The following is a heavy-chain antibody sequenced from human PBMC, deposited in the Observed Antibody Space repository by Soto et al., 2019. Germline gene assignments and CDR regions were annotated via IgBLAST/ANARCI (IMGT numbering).Heavy chain of an antibody. D-gene: IGHD7-27*01. Sequence: QVHLVQSGAEVRKPGASVKVSCKASGYTFSSYAMHWVRQAPGQRLEWMRWINAGYGNTKSSQKFEDRVTISRDTSVSIVYMELTSLRSEDMAVYYCARDTGDGTFDFWGQGTLVTVSS. V-gene: IGHV1-3*01. CDR3: ARDTGDGTFDF. CDR1: GYTFSSYA. J-gene: IGHJ4*02. CDR2: INAGYGNT.